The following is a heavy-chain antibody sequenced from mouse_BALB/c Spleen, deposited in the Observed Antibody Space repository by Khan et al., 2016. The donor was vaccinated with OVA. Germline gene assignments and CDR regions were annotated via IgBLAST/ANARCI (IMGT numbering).Heavy chain of an antibody. CDR1: GFSLTTYG. CDR2: LWGDGST. V-gene: IGHV2-3*01. CDR3: AKFTPDYYSMDY. Sequence: QMQLEESGPGLVAPSQSLSITCSISGFSLTTYGVNWVRQPPGKGLEWLGVLWGDGSTNYHSTLKSRLIISKDNSKRQVFLTLNSLQTDDTATYYCAKFTPDYYSMDYWGQGTSVTVSS. D-gene: IGHD1-1*01. J-gene: IGHJ4*01.